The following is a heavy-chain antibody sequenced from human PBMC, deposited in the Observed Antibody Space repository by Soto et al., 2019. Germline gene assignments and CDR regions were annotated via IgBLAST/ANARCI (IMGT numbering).Heavy chain of an antibody. CDR3: ARGRYCLTGRCFPNWFDS. Sequence: SETLSLTCSVSGDSISNLDYFWAWIRQPPGQALEYIGYTYKSATTYYNPSFESRVAISVDTSKSQFFLNVTSVTAADTAVYFCARGRYCLTGRCFPNWFDSWGQGALVTVSS. CDR2: TYKSATT. D-gene: IGHD7-27*01. V-gene: IGHV4-30-4*01. CDR1: GDSISNLDYF. J-gene: IGHJ5*01.